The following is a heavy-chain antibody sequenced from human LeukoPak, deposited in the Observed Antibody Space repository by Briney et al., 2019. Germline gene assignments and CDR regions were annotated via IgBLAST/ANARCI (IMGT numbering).Heavy chain of an antibody. D-gene: IGHD3-3*01. J-gene: IGHJ4*02. CDR3: ARDTYYDRDY. V-gene: IGHV3-7*01. Sequence: TGGSLRLSCGASEFTLSNAWMSWVRQAPGKGLEWVANIKQDGSEKYYVDSVKGRFTISRDNAKNSLYLQMNSLRAEDTAVYYCARDTYYDRDYWGQGTLVTVSS. CDR1: EFTLSNAW. CDR2: IKQDGSEK.